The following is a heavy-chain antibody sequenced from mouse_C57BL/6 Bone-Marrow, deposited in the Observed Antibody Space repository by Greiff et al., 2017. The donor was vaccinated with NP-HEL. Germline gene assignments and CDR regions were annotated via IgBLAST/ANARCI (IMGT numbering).Heavy chain of an antibody. D-gene: IGHD1-1*02. CDR3: ARGRDYVPFAY. CDR1: GYTFTTYP. V-gene: IGHV1-47*01. J-gene: IGHJ3*01. CDR2: FHPYNDDT. Sequence: VQLQRSGAELVKPGASVKMSCKASGYTFTTYPIEWMKQNHGKSLEWIGNFHPYNDDTKYNEKFQGKATLTVEKSSSTVYLERSRLTSDYSAVYYCARGRDYVPFAYWGQGTLVTVSA.